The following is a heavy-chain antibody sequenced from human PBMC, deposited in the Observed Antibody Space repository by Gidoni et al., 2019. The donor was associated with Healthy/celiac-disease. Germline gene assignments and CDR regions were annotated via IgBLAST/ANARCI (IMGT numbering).Heavy chain of an antibody. CDR1: GSTFSSYA. CDR2: ISGSGGST. J-gene: IGHJ5*02. CDR3: ANRVSSSKANWFDP. D-gene: IGHD6-6*01. V-gene: IGHV3-23*01. Sequence: EVQLLESGGGLVQPGGSLRLSCAASGSTFSSYAMSWVRQAPGKGLEWVSAISGSGGSTYYTDSVKGRFTISRDNSKNTLYLQMNSLRAEDTAVYYCANRVSSSKANWFDPWGQGTLVTVSS.